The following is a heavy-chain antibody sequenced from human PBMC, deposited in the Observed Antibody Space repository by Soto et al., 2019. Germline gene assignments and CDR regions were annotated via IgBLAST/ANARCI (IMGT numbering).Heavy chain of an antibody. CDR3: ARGHSTDCSNGVCSFFYNHEMDV. V-gene: IGHV1-2*04. Sequence: ASVKVSCKASGYSFTDYHINWVRQAPGQGLECLGRINPKSGGTSTAQKFQGWVTMTRDRSISTVYMELTRLRSDDTAVYFCARGHSTDCSNGVCSFFYNHEMDVWGQGTTVTVSS. J-gene: IGHJ6*02. CDR1: GYSFTDYH. CDR2: INPKSGGT. D-gene: IGHD2-8*01.